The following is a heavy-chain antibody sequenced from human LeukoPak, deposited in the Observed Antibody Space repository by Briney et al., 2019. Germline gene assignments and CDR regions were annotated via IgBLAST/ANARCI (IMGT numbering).Heavy chain of an antibody. V-gene: IGHV3-30*04. J-gene: IGHJ5*02. D-gene: IGHD3-22*01. CDR3: AKDFGWIVERNWFDP. Sequence: PGRSLRLSCTASGFTFGDYAMSWVRQAPGKGLEWVAVISYDGSNKYYADSVKGRFTISRDNSKNTLYLQMNSLRAEDTAVYYCAKDFGWIVERNWFDPWGQGTLVTVSS. CDR2: ISYDGSNK. CDR1: GFTFGDYA.